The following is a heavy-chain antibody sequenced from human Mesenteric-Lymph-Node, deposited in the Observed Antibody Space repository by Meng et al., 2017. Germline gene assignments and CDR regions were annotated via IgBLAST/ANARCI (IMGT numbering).Heavy chain of an antibody. D-gene: IGHD2-21*02. CDR3: ARVGAYCGGDCYHPR. CDR1: GGSISSSNW. V-gene: IGHV4-4*02. CDR2: IYHSGST. Sequence: VQLQESGPGLVKPSGTLSLTCAVSGGSISSSNWWSWVRQPPGKGLEWIGEIYHSGSTNYNPSLKSRVTISVDESKNQFSLRLSSVTAADTAVYYCARVGAYCGGDCYHPRWGQGTLVTVSS. J-gene: IGHJ4*02.